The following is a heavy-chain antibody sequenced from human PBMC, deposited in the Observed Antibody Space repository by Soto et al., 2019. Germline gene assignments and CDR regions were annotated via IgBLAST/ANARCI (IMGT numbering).Heavy chain of an antibody. D-gene: IGHD2-2*01. CDR3: ARDPNSIYCSSTSCLNWFDP. Sequence: GGSLRLSCAASGFTFSSYAMHWVRQAPGKGLEWVAVISYDGSNKYYADSVKGRFTISRDNSKNTLYLQMNSLRAEDTAVYYCARDPNSIYCSSTSCLNWFDPWGQGTLVTVSS. CDR2: ISYDGSNK. V-gene: IGHV3-30-3*01. CDR1: GFTFSSYA. J-gene: IGHJ5*02.